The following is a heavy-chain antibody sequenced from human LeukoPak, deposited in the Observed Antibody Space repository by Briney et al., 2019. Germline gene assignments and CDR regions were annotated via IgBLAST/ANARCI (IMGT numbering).Heavy chain of an antibody. CDR2: INHSGST. Sequence: PSETLSLTCAVHGGSFSGYYWSWIRQPPGKGLEWIGEINHSGSTNYNPSLKSRVTISVDTSKNQFSLKLSSVTAADTAVYYCARDRPRRITMVRGVLDYWGQGTLVTVSS. J-gene: IGHJ4*02. CDR1: GGSFSGYY. D-gene: IGHD3-10*01. V-gene: IGHV4-34*01. CDR3: ARDRPRRITMVRGVLDY.